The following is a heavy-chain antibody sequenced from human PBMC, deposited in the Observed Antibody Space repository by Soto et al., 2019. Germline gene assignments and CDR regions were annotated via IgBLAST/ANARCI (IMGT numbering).Heavy chain of an antibody. J-gene: IGHJ6*02. V-gene: IGHV3-7*03. D-gene: IGHD3-10*01. CDR1: GFTFSSYW. Sequence: PGGSLRLSCAASGFTFSSYWMSWVRQAPGKGLEWVANIKQDGSEKYYVDSVKGRFTISRDNAKNSLYLQMNSLRAEDTAVYYCAREDNRSYGSGSYIKYYYYGMDVWGQGTTVTVSS. CDR2: IKQDGSEK. CDR3: AREDNRSYGSGSYIKYYYYGMDV.